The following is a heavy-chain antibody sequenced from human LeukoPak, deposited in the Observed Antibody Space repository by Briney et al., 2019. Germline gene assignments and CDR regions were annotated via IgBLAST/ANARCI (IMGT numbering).Heavy chain of an antibody. CDR1: GGSFSGYY. Sequence: SETLSLTCAVYGGSFSGYYWSWIRQPPGKGLEWIGEINHSGSTNYNPSLKRRVTISVDTSKNQFSLKLSSVTAADTAVYYCARGGGYNWFDPWGRGTLVTVSS. J-gene: IGHJ5*02. CDR2: INHSGST. CDR3: ARGGGYNWFDP. V-gene: IGHV4-34*01.